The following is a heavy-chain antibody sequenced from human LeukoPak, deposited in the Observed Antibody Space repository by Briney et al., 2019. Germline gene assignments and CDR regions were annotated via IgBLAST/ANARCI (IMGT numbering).Heavy chain of an antibody. D-gene: IGHD2-21*02. CDR3: TTSQAYCDGDCYAHFDY. CDR1: GHSLSQLS. V-gene: IGHV1-24*01. Sequence: ASVKVSFKVSGHSLSQLSMNWVRQAPGEGLEWMGTFDPEDGETIYAQKFQGRVTLSEDTSTETAYMELSSLRSEDTAVYYCTTSQAYCDGDCYAHFDYWGQGTLVTVSS. J-gene: IGHJ4*02. CDR2: FDPEDGET.